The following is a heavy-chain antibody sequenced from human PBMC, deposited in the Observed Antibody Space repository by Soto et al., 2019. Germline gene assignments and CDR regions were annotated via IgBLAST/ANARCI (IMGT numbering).Heavy chain of an antibody. Sequence: QVQLVQSGAEVKKPGSSVKVSCKASGGTFSSYTISWVRQAPGQGLEWMGRIIPILGIPTYAQKFQGRVTITADKSPSTXYXKLSSLRSEDTAVYYCARDSGYCSGGSCHIEGPIDYWGQGTLVTVSS. CDR3: ARDSGYCSGGSCHIEGPIDY. D-gene: IGHD2-15*01. J-gene: IGHJ4*02. V-gene: IGHV1-69*08. CDR2: IIPILGIP. CDR1: GGTFSSYT.